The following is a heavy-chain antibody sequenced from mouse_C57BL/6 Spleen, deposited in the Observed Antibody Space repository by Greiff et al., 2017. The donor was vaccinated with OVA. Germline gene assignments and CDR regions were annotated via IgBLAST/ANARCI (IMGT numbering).Heavy chain of an antibody. CDR2: ISYDGSN. D-gene: IGHD2-3*01. J-gene: IGHJ1*03. V-gene: IGHV3-6*01. Sequence: EVKLVESGPGLVKPSQSLSLTCSVTGYSITSGYYWNWIRQFPGNKLEWMGYISYDGSNNYNPSLKNRISITRDTSKNQFFLKLNSVTTEDTATYYCAREGYYEEYFDVWGTGTTVTVSS. CDR1: GYSITSGYY. CDR3: AREGYYEEYFDV.